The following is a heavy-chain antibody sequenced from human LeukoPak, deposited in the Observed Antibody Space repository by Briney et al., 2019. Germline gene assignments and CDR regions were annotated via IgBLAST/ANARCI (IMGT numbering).Heavy chain of an antibody. D-gene: IGHD3-9*01. Sequence: GGSLRLSCAASGFTFRTYAMSWVRQAPGKGLEWVSVISGGDGNTYYADSVRGRFTISRDNSKNTLSLQMNSLRAEDTAVYYCAKRGVTGYKEGFDYWGQGTLVTVSS. CDR2: ISGGDGNT. CDR1: GFTFRTYA. CDR3: AKRGVTGYKEGFDY. V-gene: IGHV3-23*01. J-gene: IGHJ4*02.